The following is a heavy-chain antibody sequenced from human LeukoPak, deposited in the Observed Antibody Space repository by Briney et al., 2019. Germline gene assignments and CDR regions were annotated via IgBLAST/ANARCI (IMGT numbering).Heavy chain of an antibody. CDR1: GDSISSRNW. V-gene: IGHV4-4*02. J-gene: IGHJ5*02. CDR3: ARDGGVYHNWFDP. D-gene: IGHD2-8*01. Sequence: PSETLSLTCAVSGDSISSRNWWSWVRQPPGKGLEWIGEIYQSRSTNYNPSLESRVTISVDTSKNQFSLKLSSVTAADTAVYYCARDGGVYHNWFDPWGQGTLVTVSS. CDR2: IYQSRST.